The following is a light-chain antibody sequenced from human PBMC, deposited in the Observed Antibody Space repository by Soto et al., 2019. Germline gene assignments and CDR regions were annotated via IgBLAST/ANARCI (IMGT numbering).Light chain of an antibody. CDR2: DVT. CDR3: NSYTTSGAVV. J-gene: IGLJ3*02. V-gene: IGLV2-14*03. CDR1: SSDVGGYNF. Sequence: QSALTQPASVSGSPGQSITISCTGTSSDVGGYNFVSWYQQHPGNAPKLIIYDVTSRPSGVSNRFSGSKSGNAASLTISGLQAEDEALYYCNSYTTSGAVVFGGGTNVTVL.